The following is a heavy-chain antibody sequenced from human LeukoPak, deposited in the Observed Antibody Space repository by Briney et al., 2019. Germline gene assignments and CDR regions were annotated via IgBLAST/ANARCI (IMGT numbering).Heavy chain of an antibody. J-gene: IGHJ5*02. V-gene: IGHV3-21*01. CDR2: ISSSSSYI. CDR3: ARARGSSTHNNWFDP. Sequence: PGGSLRLSCAASGFTFSSYSMNWVRQAPGKGLEWVSSISSSSSYIYYADSVKGRFTISRDNAKNSLYLQMNSLRAEDTAVYYCARARGSSTHNNWFDPWGQGTLVTVSS. CDR1: GFTFSSYS. D-gene: IGHD2-2*01.